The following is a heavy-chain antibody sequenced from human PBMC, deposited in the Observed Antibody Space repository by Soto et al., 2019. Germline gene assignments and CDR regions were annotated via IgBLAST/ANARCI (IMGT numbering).Heavy chain of an antibody. D-gene: IGHD2-2*01. Sequence: QVQLVQSGAEMKKPGSSVKVSCKASGGTISSYTISWVRQAPGQGLEWMGRIIPILGIANYAQKFQGRVTITADKSTSTAYMELSSLRSEDTAVYYCARSSSIVVVPAAYYYYMDVWGKGTTVTVSS. CDR2: IIPILGIA. CDR3: ARSSSIVVVPAAYYYYMDV. J-gene: IGHJ6*03. V-gene: IGHV1-69*02. CDR1: GGTISSYT.